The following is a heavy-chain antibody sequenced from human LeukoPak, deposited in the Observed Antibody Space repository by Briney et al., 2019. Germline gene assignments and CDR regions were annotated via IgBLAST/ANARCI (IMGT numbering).Heavy chain of an antibody. J-gene: IGHJ4*02. CDR2: IYYSGST. CDR3: ARDSFYYDSTGYYFDY. D-gene: IGHD3-22*01. CDR1: GGSISSGGYY. V-gene: IGHV4-31*03. Sequence: SSQTLSLTCTVSGGSISSGGYYWSWIRQHPGKGLEWIGYIYYSGSTYYNPSLKSRVTISVDTSKNQFSLKLSSVTAADTAVYYCARDSFYYDSTGYYFDYWGQGTLVTVSS.